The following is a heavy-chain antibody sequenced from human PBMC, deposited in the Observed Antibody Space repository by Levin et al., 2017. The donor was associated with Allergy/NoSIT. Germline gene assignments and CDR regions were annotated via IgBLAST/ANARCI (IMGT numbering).Heavy chain of an antibody. V-gene: IGHV5-51*01. CDR3: ARRAWGPAGADPYYFDY. D-gene: IGHD1-26*01. CDR2: IYPDDSDA. CDR1: GYSFTNNW. Sequence: GGSLRLSCKASGYSFTNNWIGWVRQMPGNGLEWMGIIYPDDSDARYSPSFQGRVTFSADKSIRTAYLQWTNLKASDTAMFFCARRAWGPAGADPYYFDYWGQGTLVTVSS. J-gene: IGHJ4*02.